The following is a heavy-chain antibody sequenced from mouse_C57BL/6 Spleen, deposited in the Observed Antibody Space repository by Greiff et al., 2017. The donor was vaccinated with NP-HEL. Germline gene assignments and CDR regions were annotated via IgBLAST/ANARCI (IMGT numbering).Heavy chain of an antibody. Sequence: NLQQSGAELVRPGTSVKVSCKASGYAFTNYLIEWVKQRPGQGLEWIGVINPGSGGTNYNEKFKGKATLTADKSSSTAYMQLSSLTSEDSAVYFCAREGSYYGNSAWFAYWGQGTLVTVSA. J-gene: IGHJ3*01. CDR2: INPGSGGT. D-gene: IGHD2-10*01. CDR1: GYAFTNYL. V-gene: IGHV1-54*01. CDR3: AREGSYYGNSAWFAY.